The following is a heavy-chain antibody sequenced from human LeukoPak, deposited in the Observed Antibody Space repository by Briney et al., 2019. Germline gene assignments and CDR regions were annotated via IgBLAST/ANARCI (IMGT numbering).Heavy chain of an antibody. CDR2: ISSSGTTM. CDR1: GFTFSSYG. Sequence: GGSLRLSCAASGFTFSSYGLNWARQAPGKGLEGVSYISSSGTTMQYADSVEGRFTISRDNAKNSLYLQMNSLRAEETAVYYCARVTAVAAPWVYWGQGTQVTVSS. CDR3: ARVTAVAAPWVY. V-gene: IGHV3-48*04. D-gene: IGHD6-19*01. J-gene: IGHJ4*02.